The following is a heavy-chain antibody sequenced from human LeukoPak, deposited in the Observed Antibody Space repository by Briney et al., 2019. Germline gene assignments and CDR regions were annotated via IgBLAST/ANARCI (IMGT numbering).Heavy chain of an antibody. CDR1: GFTFSNYA. Sequence: GGSLRLSCAASGFTFSNYAMTWVRQAPGKGLEWVSATTGSGTGTYYADSVKGRFTISRDNSKNTLYLQMNSLRAEDTAVYYCAKDHSSAWNFYYYGINVWGQGTTVTVSS. D-gene: IGHD6-19*01. CDR3: AKDHSSAWNFYYYGINV. CDR2: TTGSGTGT. V-gene: IGHV3-23*01. J-gene: IGHJ6*02.